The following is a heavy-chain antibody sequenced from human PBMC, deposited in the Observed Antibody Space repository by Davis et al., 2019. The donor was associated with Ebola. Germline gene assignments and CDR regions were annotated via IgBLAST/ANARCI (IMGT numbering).Heavy chain of an antibody. CDR2: IKSKTAGGTA. CDR3: TRTPAAGL. Sequence: PGGSLRLSCAASGFTLSNAWMSWVRQAPGKGLEWVGRIKSKTAGGTADYAAPVKTRFTISRDDSKNTLYLQMNSLKSEDTAVYYCTRTPAAGLWGQGTLVTVSS. CDR1: GFTLSNAW. D-gene: IGHD6-13*01. V-gene: IGHV3-15*05. J-gene: IGHJ4*02.